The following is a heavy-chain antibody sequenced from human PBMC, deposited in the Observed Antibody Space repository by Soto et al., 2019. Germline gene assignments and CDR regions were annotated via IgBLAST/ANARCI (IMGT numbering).Heavy chain of an antibody. J-gene: IGHJ6*02. D-gene: IGHD3-3*01. CDR1: ASWFSSYA. CDR2: LIGSGGNT. CDR3: AKCLSYYDFWSGYRGEHYYYGMDG. Sequence: GGSLRLSCITSASWFSSYAMHWVRQAPGRGLEWVSALIGSGGNTYYADSVKGRFTIPRDNSKNTLYMQMNSLRAEDTAVYYCAKCLSYYDFWSGYRGEHYYYGMDGWGQGTTVTGLL. V-gene: IGHV3-23*01.